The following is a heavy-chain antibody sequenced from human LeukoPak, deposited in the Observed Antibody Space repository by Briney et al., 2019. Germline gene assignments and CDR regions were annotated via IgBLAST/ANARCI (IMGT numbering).Heavy chain of an antibody. CDR3: GIFYYYGSGGV. D-gene: IGHD3-10*01. Sequence: SETLSLTCAVYGGSFSGYYWSWIRQPPGKGLEWIGEINHSGSTNYNPSLKSRVTISVDTSKNQFSLIIRSVTAADTAVCYCGIFYYYGSGGVWGKVTTVTVSS. CDR2: INHSGST. J-gene: IGHJ6*04. CDR1: GGSFSGYY. V-gene: IGHV4-34*01.